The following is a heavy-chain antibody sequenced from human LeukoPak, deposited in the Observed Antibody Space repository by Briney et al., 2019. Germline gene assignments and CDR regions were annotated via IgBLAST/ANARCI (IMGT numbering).Heavy chain of an antibody. CDR1: GFTFSSYA. J-gene: IGHJ4*02. CDR2: ISGSGGST. CDR3: AKDPGYGDYEVYFDY. V-gene: IGHV3-23*01. D-gene: IGHD4-17*01. Sequence: GGSLRLSCVVSGFTFSSYAMSWVRQAPGKGLEWVSGISGSGGSTYYADSVKGRFTISRDNSKNTLYLQMNSLRAEDTAVYYCAKDPGYGDYEVYFDYWGQGTLVTVSS.